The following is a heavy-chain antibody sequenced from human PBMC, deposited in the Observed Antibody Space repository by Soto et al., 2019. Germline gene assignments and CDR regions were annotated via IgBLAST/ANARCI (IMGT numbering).Heavy chain of an antibody. D-gene: IGHD6-19*01. CDR2: IWYDGSNK. CDR1: GFTFSSYG. Sequence: GGSLRLSCAASGFTFSSYGMHWVRQAPGKGLEWVAVIWYDGSNKYYADSVKGRFTISRDNSKNTLYLQMNSLRAEDTAVYYCAVYSSGWPGDYWGQGTLVTVSS. CDR3: AVYSSGWPGDY. J-gene: IGHJ4*02. V-gene: IGHV3-33*01.